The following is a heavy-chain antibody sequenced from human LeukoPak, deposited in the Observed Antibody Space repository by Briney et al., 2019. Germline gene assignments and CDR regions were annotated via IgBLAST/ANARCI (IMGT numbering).Heavy chain of an antibody. CDR1: GGTFSSYA. V-gene: IGHV1-69*05. CDR2: IIPIFGTA. Sequence: SVKVSCKASGGTFSSYAISWVRQAPGQGLEWMGRIIPIFGTANYAQKFQGRVTITTDESTSTAYMELSSLRSEDTAVYYCAREHYDSSGYGYNWFDPWGQGTLVTVSS. CDR3: AREHYDSSGYGYNWFDP. J-gene: IGHJ5*02. D-gene: IGHD3-22*01.